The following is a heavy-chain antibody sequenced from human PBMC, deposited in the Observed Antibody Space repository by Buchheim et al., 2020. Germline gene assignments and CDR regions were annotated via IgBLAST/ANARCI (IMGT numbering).Heavy chain of an antibody. Sequence: QVQLQQWGAGLLKPSETLSLTCAVYGGSFSGYYWSWIRQPPGKGLEWIGEINHSGSTNYNPSLKSRVTISVDTSKNQFSLKLSSVTAADTAVYYCARGQRYYDILTGYYNSYYYYGMDVWGQGTT. CDR2: INHSGST. CDR1: GGSFSGYY. J-gene: IGHJ6*02. D-gene: IGHD3-9*01. V-gene: IGHV4-34*01. CDR3: ARGQRYYDILTGYYNSYYYYGMDV.